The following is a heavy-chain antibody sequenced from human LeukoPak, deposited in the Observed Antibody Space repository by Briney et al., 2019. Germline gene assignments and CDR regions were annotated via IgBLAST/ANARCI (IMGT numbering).Heavy chain of an antibody. J-gene: IGHJ6*03. CDR2: MNPNSGNT. CDR3: ARGLRGPRYDFWSGYYPNYYYYYKDV. CDR1: GYTLTSYD. Sequence: ASXXVSCKASGYTLTSYDINWVRQATGQGREWMGWMNPNSGNTGYAQKFQGRDTITSNTPISTPYMHVSNLRPADTAVYYCARGLRGPRYDFWSGYYPNYYYYYKDVWGKGTTVTVSS. D-gene: IGHD3-3*01. V-gene: IGHV1-8*03.